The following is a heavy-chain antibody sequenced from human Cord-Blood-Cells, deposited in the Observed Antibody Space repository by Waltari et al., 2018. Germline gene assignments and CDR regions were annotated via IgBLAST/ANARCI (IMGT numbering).Heavy chain of an antibody. CDR1: VGTFSSYA. J-gene: IGHJ4*02. CDR3: ARDGDYFDY. CDR2: IIPIFGTA. V-gene: IGHV1-69*06. D-gene: IGHD3-16*01. Sequence: QVQLVQSGAEVKTPGSSVKVSCKASVGTFSSYAISWVRQAPGQGLERMGGIIPIFGTANYAQKFQGRVTITADKSTSTAYMELSSLRSEDTAVYYCARDGDYFDYWGQGTLVTVSS.